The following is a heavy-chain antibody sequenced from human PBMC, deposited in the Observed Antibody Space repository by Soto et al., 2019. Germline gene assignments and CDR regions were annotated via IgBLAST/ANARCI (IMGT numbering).Heavy chain of an antibody. Sequence: QVQLQQWGAGLLKPSETLSLTCAVYGGSFSGYYWSWIRQPPGKGLEWIGEINHSGSTNYNPSLKRRVTLSVDTSKNQFSLMLSSVTAADTAVYYCARALGYTYGHLPIDYWGQGTLVTVSS. CDR1: GGSFSGYY. D-gene: IGHD5-18*01. CDR3: ARALGYTYGHLPIDY. V-gene: IGHV4-34*01. CDR2: INHSGST. J-gene: IGHJ4*02.